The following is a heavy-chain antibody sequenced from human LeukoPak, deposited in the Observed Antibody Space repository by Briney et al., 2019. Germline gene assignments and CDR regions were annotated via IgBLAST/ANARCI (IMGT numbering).Heavy chain of an antibody. CDR1: GYSISSGYY. D-gene: IGHD5-18*01. Sequence: PSETLSLTCPVSGYSISSGYYWGWIRQPPGKGLEWIGSIYHSGSTYYNPSLKSRVTISVDTSKNQFSLKLSSVTAADTAVYYCASLPGYSYGTGIDYWGQGTLVTVSS. V-gene: IGHV4-38-2*01. CDR2: IYHSGST. CDR3: ASLPGYSYGTGIDY. J-gene: IGHJ4*02.